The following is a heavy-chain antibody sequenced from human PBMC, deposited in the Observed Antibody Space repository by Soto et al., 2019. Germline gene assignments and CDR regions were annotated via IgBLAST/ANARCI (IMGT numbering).Heavy chain of an antibody. Sequence: PGGSLRLSCAASGFTFSSYGMRWVRQAPGKGLEWVAVIWFDGSNKFYADSVKGRFTISRDNSKNTLYLQMNSLRAEDTAVYYCAKAVRFLEWLLVYYYYGMDVWGQGTTVTVSS. CDR3: AKAVRFLEWLLVYYYYGMDV. D-gene: IGHD3-3*01. V-gene: IGHV3-33*06. CDR1: GFTFSSYG. J-gene: IGHJ6*02. CDR2: IWFDGSNK.